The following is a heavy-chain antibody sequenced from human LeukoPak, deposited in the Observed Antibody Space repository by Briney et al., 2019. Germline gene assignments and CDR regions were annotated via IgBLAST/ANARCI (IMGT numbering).Heavy chain of an antibody. CDR2: INPSGGST. CDR3: ARRGSRPGWDTAMVKYYYYYYYMDV. Sequence: ASVKVSCKASGYTFTSYYMHWVRQAPGQGLEWMGIINPSGGSTSYAQKFQGRVTMTRDMSTSTVYMELSSLRSEDTAVYYCARRGSRPGWDTAMVKYYYYYYYMDVWGKGTTVTVSS. D-gene: IGHD5-18*01. J-gene: IGHJ6*03. V-gene: IGHV1-46*01. CDR1: GYTFTSYY.